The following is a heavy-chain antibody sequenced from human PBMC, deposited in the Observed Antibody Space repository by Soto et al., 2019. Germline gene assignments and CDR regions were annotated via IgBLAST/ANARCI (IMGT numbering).Heavy chain of an antibody. V-gene: IGHV3-9*01. Sequence: ESGGGLVQPGRSLRLSCAASGFTFDDYAMHWVRQAPGKGLEWVSGISWNSGSIGYADSVKGRFTISRDNAKNSLYLQMNSLRAEDTALYYCAKDIAASGTPHGGDWGQGTMVTVSS. CDR1: GFTFDDYA. D-gene: IGHD6-25*01. J-gene: IGHJ3*01. CDR3: AKDIAASGTPHGGD. CDR2: ISWNSGSI.